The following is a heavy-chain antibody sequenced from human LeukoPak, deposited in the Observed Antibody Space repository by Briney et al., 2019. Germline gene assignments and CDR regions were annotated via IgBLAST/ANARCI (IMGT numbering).Heavy chain of an antibody. V-gene: IGHV3-30*02. J-gene: IGHJ5*02. Sequence: PGGSLRLSCAASGFTFSSYGMHWVRQAPGKGLEWVAFIRYDGSNKYYADSVKGRFTISRDNSKNTLYLQMNSLRAEDTAVYYCATGYGSGPRLGFDPWGQGTLVTVSS. D-gene: IGHD3-10*01. CDR3: ATGYGSGPRLGFDP. CDR2: IRYDGSNK. CDR1: GFTFSSYG.